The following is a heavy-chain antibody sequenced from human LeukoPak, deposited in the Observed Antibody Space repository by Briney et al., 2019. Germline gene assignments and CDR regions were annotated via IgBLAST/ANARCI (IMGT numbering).Heavy chain of an antibody. CDR1: GFTFSSYA. V-gene: IGHV3-30-3*01. J-gene: IGHJ6*02. CDR2: ISYDGSNK. CDR3: ARERYSSGVNYYYGMDV. D-gene: IGHD6-19*01. Sequence: GGSLRLSCAASGFTFSSYAMHWVRQAPGKGLEWVAVISYDGSNKYYADSVKGRFTISRDNSKNTLYLQMNSLRAEDTAVYYCARERYSSGVNYYYGMDVWGQGTTVTVSS.